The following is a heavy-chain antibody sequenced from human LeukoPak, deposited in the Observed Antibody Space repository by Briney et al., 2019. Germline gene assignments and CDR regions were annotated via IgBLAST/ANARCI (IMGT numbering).Heavy chain of an antibody. CDR2: SNPNSGDT. D-gene: IGHD2-2*01. V-gene: IGHV1-2*02. CDR3: ASIKDIVVGGGPYYFDY. Sequence: ASVKVSCKASGYTFTRYYLHWVRQAPGQGLEWMGWSNPNSGDTNYAQKFQGRVTMTRDTSISTAYMELSRLRSDDTAVYYCASIKDIVVGGGPYYFDYWGQGTLVTVSS. J-gene: IGHJ4*02. CDR1: GYTFTRYY.